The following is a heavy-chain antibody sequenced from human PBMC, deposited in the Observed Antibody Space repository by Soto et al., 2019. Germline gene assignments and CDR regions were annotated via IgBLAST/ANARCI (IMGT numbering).Heavy chain of an antibody. Sequence: GGSLRLSCAASGFTFSSYGMHWVRQAPGKGLEWVAVISYDGSNKYYADSVKGRFTISRDNSKNTLYLQMNSLRAEDTALYHCAKDGDSSGWYVSFDYWGQGTLVTVSS. V-gene: IGHV3-30*18. D-gene: IGHD6-19*01. CDR1: GFTFSSYG. J-gene: IGHJ4*02. CDR2: ISYDGSNK. CDR3: AKDGDSSGWYVSFDY.